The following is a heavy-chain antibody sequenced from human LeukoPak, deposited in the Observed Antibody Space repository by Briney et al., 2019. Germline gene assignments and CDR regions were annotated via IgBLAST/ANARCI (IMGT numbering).Heavy chain of an antibody. CDR1: GVTFRYYV. V-gene: IGHV3-30-3*01. Sequence: GGSLRLSCAASGVTFRYYVIHWVRQAPGKGLEWVAVTSSDLNVKLYADSVKGRFTISRDNSRSTLYLQMNSLRPEDTAIYYCAREGYYGSGSPPSLYFDYWGQGTLVTVSS. CDR3: AREGYYGSGSPPSLYFDY. CDR2: TSSDLNVK. D-gene: IGHD3-10*01. J-gene: IGHJ4*02.